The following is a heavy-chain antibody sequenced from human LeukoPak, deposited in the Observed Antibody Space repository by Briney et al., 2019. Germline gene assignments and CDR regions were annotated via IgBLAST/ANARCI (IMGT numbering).Heavy chain of an antibody. CDR1: GFTFSSYA. J-gene: IGHJ4*02. Sequence: PGRSLRLSCAASGFTFSSYAMHWVRQAPGKGLEWVALISYDGSNKYYADSVKGRFTISRDNSKNTLSLQMNSLRTEDTAEYYCARFYANEWALPHWGQGTLVTVSS. CDR3: ARFYANEWALPH. V-gene: IGHV3-30*04. CDR2: ISYDGSNK. D-gene: IGHD1-26*01.